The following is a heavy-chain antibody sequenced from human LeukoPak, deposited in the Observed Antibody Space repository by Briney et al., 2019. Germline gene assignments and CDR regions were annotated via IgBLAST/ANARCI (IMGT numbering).Heavy chain of an antibody. CDR3: AKDDVVPAAYYDY. Sequence: GGSLRLSCAASGFTFSSYAMSWVRQAPGKELEWVSAISGSGGSTYYADSVKGRFTISRDNSKNTLYLQMNSLGAEDTAVYYCAKDDVVPAAYYDYWGRGTLVTVSS. CDR1: GFTFSSYA. D-gene: IGHD2-2*01. V-gene: IGHV3-23*01. J-gene: IGHJ4*02. CDR2: ISGSGGST.